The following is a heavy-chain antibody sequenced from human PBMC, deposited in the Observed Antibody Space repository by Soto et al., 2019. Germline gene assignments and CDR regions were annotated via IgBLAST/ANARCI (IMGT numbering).Heavy chain of an antibody. J-gene: IGHJ4*02. CDR3: ARGQGVINFDS. CDR1: GGSLDSYY. CDR2: VYTRGTT. D-gene: IGHD2-21*01. V-gene: IGHV4-4*07. Sequence: SETLSLTCTVSGGSLDSYYWNWIRLPAGKGLEWIGRVYTRGTTNYNPSLKSRVTMTVDTSKKKFSLELRSVTAADTAVYYCARGQGVINFDSWGQGTLVTVSS.